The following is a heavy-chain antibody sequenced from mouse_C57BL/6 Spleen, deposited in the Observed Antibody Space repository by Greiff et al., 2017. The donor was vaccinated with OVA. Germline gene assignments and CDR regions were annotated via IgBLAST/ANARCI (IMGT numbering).Heavy chain of an antibody. CDR3: TRGDDYDGWFAD. CDR2: IDPEDGKT. CDR1: GFNIKDYY. Sequence: EVQLQESGAELVKPGASVKLSCTASGFNIKDYYMQWVKQRTEQGLEWIGRIDPEDGKTKYAPKFQGKATITADTSSNTAYLQLSSLTSEDTAVYYCTRGDDYDGWFADWGQGTLVTVSA. J-gene: IGHJ3*01. D-gene: IGHD2-4*01. V-gene: IGHV14-2*01.